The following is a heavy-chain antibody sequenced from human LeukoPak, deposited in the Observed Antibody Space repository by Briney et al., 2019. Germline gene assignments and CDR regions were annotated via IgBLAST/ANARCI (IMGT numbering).Heavy chain of an antibody. CDR3: ARGWYYDSSGYPTSGYFQH. CDR2: INPSGGST. V-gene: IGHV1-46*01. J-gene: IGHJ1*01. D-gene: IGHD3-22*01. CDR1: GYTFTSYY. Sequence: ASVKVSCKASGYTFTSYYMHWVRQAPGQGLEWMGIINPSGGSTSYAQKFQGRVTMTRDTSTSTVYMELSSLRSEDTAVYYCARGWYYDSSGYPTSGYFQHWGQGTLVTVSS.